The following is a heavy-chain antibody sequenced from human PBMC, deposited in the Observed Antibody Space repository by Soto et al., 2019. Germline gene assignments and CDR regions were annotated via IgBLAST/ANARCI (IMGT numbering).Heavy chain of an antibody. D-gene: IGHD2-15*01. V-gene: IGHV3-23*01. CDR2: IGINGGTT. CDR1: GFTFSNYV. Sequence: EVQLLESGGGLVQPGGSLRLSCAASGFTFSNYVMTWVRQAPGKGLEWVSAIGINGGTTYYADSVRGRFTISRDNSQNMLYLEMNSLRAEDTAVYFCAKGGICYDCRWLDPWGQGTLVTVSS. CDR3: AKGGICYDCRWLDP. J-gene: IGHJ5*02.